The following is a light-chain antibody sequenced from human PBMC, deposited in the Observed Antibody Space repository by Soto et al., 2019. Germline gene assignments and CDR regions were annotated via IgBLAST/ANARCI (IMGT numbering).Light chain of an antibody. V-gene: IGKV3-20*01. Sequence: LTQAAVKRSESRREGDEFRSRSSQSVSSSYLAWYQQKPGQAPRLLIYGASSRTTGIPERVSGSGSGTDFCLTISSLEPGDLAVYFCEQDGSSPRVFGQGTKVDIK. CDR3: EQDGSSPRV. J-gene: IGKJ1*01. CDR2: GAS. CDR1: QSVSSSY.